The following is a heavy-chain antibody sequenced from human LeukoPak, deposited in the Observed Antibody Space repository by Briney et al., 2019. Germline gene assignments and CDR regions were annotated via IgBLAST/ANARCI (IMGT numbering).Heavy chain of an antibody. CDR1: GYSISSGYY. CDR2: IHYSARI. J-gene: IGHJ6*04. D-gene: IGHD3-10*01. V-gene: IGHV4-38-2*02. CDR3: ARVRGSGSYNV. Sequence: SETLSLTCTVSGYSISSGYYWGWIRQPPGKGLEWIGSIHYSARIYYNPSLKSRLTISPDTSKNQFSLKLTSVTAADTAVYYCARVRGSGSYNVWGKGTTVTVSS.